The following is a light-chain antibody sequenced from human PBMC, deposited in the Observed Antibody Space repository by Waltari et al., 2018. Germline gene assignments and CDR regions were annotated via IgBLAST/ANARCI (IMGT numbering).Light chain of an antibody. CDR2: SHN. CDR1: SPNIGSNT. V-gene: IGLV1-44*01. J-gene: IGLJ3*02. CDR3: AAWDDSLNGWV. Sequence: QSVLTQPPSASGTPGQRVTISCSGSSPNIGSNTVNWYQQLPGTAPKHLIYSHNRRPSGVPDRFSGSKSGTSASLAISGLQSEDEADYYCAAWDDSLNGWVFGGGTKLTVL.